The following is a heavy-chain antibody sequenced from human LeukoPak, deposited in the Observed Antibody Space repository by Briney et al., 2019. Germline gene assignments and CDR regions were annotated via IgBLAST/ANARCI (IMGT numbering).Heavy chain of an antibody. D-gene: IGHD1-26*01. V-gene: IGHV4-4*07. CDR2: IYTSGST. CDR1: GGSISSYY. Sequence: SETLSLTCTVSGGSISSYYWSWIRQPAGKGLEWIGRIYTSGSTNYNPSLKSRVTMSVDTSKNQSSLKLSSVTAADTAVYYCARDSPNPSGSYLMDYWGQGTLVTVSS. CDR3: ARDSPNPSGSYLMDY. J-gene: IGHJ4*02.